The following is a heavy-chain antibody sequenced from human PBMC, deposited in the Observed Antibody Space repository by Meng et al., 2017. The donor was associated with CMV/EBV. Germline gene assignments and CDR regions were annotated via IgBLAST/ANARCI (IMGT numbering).Heavy chain of an antibody. J-gene: IGHJ4*02. D-gene: IGHD2-2*03. CDR1: GYSFIGHN. CDR3: TRSWIDSFTPDFDY. CDR2: IRPNSAGT. V-gene: IGHV1-2*06. Sequence: QVAVVQSGSEVKKPGASGKVACKASGYSFIGHNIHWVRQAPGQGLEWMGRIRPNSAGTNYVEKFQGRVTMTRDTSNNIVYMELTRLTSDDTAVYSCTRSWIDSFTPDFDYWGQGTLVTVSS.